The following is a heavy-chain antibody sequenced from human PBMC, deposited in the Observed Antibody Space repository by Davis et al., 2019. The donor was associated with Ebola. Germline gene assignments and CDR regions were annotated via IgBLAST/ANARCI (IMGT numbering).Heavy chain of an antibody. J-gene: IGHJ4*02. Sequence: SETLSLTCAVYGGSFSGYYWSWIRQPPGKGLEWIGEINHSGSTNYNPSLKSRVTISVDTSKNQFSLKLSSVTAADTAVYYCARVRYYGSGSPIDYWGLGTLVTVSS. CDR2: INHSGST. V-gene: IGHV4-34*01. CDR1: GGSFSGYY. D-gene: IGHD3-10*01. CDR3: ARVRYYGSGSPIDY.